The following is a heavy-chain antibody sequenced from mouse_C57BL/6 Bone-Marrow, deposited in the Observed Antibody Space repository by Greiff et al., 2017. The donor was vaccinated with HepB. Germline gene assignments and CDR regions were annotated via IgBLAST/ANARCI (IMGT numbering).Heavy chain of an antibody. J-gene: IGHJ3*01. CDR1: GYTFTSYW. Sequence: VQLQQPGAELVKPGASVKLSCKASGYTFTSYWMHWVKQSPGQGLEWIGMIHPNSGSTNYNEKFKSKATLTVDNSSSTAYMQHSSLTSEDSAVYYCARSTGEGFAYWGQGTLVTVSA. CDR2: IHPNSGST. CDR3: ARSTGEGFAY. V-gene: IGHV1-64*01. D-gene: IGHD1-1*01.